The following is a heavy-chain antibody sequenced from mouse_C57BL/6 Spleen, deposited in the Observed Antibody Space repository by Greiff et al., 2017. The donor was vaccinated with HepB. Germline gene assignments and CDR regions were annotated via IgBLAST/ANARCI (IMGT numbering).Heavy chain of an antibody. V-gene: IGHV14-4*01. CDR1: GFNIKDDY. CDR3: TTDDGYYD. Sequence: DVKLQESGAELVRPGASVKLSCTASGFNIKDDYMHWVKQRPEQGLEWIGWIDPENGDTEYASKFQGKATITADTSSNTAYLQLSSLTSEDTAVYYCTTDDGYYDWGQGTLVTVSA. CDR2: IDPENGDT. D-gene: IGHD2-3*01. J-gene: IGHJ3*01.